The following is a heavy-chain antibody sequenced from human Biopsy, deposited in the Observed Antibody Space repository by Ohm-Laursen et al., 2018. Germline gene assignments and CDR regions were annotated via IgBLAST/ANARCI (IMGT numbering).Heavy chain of an antibody. Sequence: SQTLSLTCSVSGASVKTSGYFWAWIRQPPGKGLEWIGYISYNERTHYNPSLTSRLAISFDTSNSRISLQLRSVSVADTAVYYCVREPKTGTAEAWYFDLWGRGSPVTVPS. J-gene: IGHJ2*01. CDR3: VREPKTGTAEAWYFDL. V-gene: IGHV4-31*03. D-gene: IGHD3-9*01. CDR1: GASVKTSGYF. CDR2: ISYNERT.